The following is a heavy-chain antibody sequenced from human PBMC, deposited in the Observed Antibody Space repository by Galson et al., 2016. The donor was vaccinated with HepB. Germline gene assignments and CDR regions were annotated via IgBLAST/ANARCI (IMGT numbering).Heavy chain of an antibody. D-gene: IGHD3-3*01. V-gene: IGHV3-21*01. CDR1: GFSISTYT. J-gene: IGHJ3*02. CDR3: ARDRSRFSSGYYTGARDVFAI. Sequence: SLRLSCAASGFSISTYTMNWVRQAPGKGLEWISYISSSSAYVDYADSVKGRFTISRENVKNSLYLQMNSLRAEDTAVYYCARDRSRFSSGYYTGARDVFAIWGQGTVVTVSS. CDR2: ISSSSAYV.